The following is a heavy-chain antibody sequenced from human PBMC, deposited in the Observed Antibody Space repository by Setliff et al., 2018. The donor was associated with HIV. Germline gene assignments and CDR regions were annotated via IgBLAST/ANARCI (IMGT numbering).Heavy chain of an antibody. CDR3: ARDGGITGTIDAFDI. J-gene: IGHJ3*02. V-gene: IGHV4-34*01. D-gene: IGHD1-7*01. Sequence: ASETLSLTCVVYGGSFSGYYLSWVRQPPGKGLEWIGEISHSGTTTYSPSLESRVSISPDTSKNQFSVKLTSVTAADTAVYYCARDGGITGTIDAFDIWGQGTMVTVSS. CDR1: GGSFSGYY. CDR2: ISHSGTT.